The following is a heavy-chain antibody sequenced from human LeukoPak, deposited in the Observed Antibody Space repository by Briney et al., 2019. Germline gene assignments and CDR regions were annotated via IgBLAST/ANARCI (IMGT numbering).Heavy chain of an antibody. D-gene: IGHD2-15*01. CDR2: ISAYNGNT. CDR3: ARSPYCSGGSCYSLFAFDI. CDR1: GYTFTSYA. V-gene: IGHV1-18*01. J-gene: IGHJ3*02. Sequence: GASVKVSCKASGYTFTSYAMHWVRQAPGQGLEWMGWISAYNGNTNYAQKLQGRVTMTTDTSTSTAYMELRSLRSDDTAVYYCARSPYCSGGSCYSLFAFDIWGQGTMVTVSS.